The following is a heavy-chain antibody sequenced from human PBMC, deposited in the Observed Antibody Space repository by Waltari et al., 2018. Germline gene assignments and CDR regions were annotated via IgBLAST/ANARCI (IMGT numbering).Heavy chain of an antibody. V-gene: IGHV4-38-2*01. CDR3: ARYYYGSGSP. CDR2: IYHSGST. J-gene: IGHJ5*02. Sequence: QVPLQESGPGLVKPSETLSLTCAVSGYSISSGYYWGWIRQPPGKGLEWIGSIYHSGSTYYNPSLKSRVTISVDTSKNQFSLKLSSVTAADTAVYYCARYYYGSGSPWGQGTLVTVSS. CDR1: GYSISSGYY. D-gene: IGHD3-10*01.